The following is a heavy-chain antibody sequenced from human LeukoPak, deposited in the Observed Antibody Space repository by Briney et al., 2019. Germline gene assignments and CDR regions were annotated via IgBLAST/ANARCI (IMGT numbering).Heavy chain of an antibody. CDR3: ARGYDFWSGYWSHSDY. CDR1: GFTFSSYA. V-gene: IGHV3-64*01. D-gene: IGHD3-3*01. Sequence: GGSLRLSCAASGFTFSSYAMHWVRQAPGKGLEYVSAIRSNGGSTYYGNSVKGRFTISRDNSKNTLYLQMGSLRAEDMAVYYCARGYDFWSGYWSHSDYWGQGTLVTVSS. CDR2: IRSNGGST. J-gene: IGHJ4*02.